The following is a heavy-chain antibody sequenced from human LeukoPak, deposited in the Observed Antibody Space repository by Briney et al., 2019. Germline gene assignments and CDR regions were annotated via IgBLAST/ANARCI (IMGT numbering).Heavy chain of an antibody. Sequence: PGGSLRLSCAASGFTVSSNYMSWVRQAPGKGLEWVSVIYSGGSTYYADSVKGRFTISRDNSKNTLYLQMNSLRAEDTAVYYCASGSRYYDSSGYYHLEYYYYYGMDVWGQGTTVTVS. CDR2: IYSGGST. V-gene: IGHV3-66*01. D-gene: IGHD3-22*01. CDR1: GFTVSSNY. J-gene: IGHJ6*02. CDR3: ASGSRYYDSSGYYHLEYYYYYGMDV.